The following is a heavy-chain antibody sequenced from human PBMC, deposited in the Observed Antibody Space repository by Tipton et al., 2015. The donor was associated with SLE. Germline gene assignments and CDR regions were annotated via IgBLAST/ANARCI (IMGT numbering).Heavy chain of an antibody. CDR1: GDSISANSYH. CDR2: VYYIGST. J-gene: IGHJ3*02. CDR3: AQAHLWGSYRYASDI. D-gene: IGHD3-16*02. V-gene: IGHV4-39*07. Sequence: PGLVKPSETLSLICTVSGDSISANSYHWGWVRQPPGKGLEWIGNVYYIGSTNYNPSLKSRATISVDTSKNQFSLKLSSVTAADTAVYYCAQAHLWGSYRYASDIWGQGTTVTVSS.